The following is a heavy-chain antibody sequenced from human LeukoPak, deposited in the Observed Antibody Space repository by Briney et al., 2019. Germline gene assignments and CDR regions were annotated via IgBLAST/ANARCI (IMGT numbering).Heavy chain of an antibody. J-gene: IGHJ4*02. CDR3: ASAGPDPYPFDY. D-gene: IGHD2-2*02. V-gene: IGHV3-23*01. CDR2: ISGSGGST. Sequence: GGSLRLSCAASGFTFSSYAMSWVRQAPGKGLEWVSAISGSGGSTYYADSVKGRFTISRDNSKNTLCLQMNSLRAEDTALYYCASAGPDPYPFDYWGQGTLVTVSS. CDR1: GFTFSSYA.